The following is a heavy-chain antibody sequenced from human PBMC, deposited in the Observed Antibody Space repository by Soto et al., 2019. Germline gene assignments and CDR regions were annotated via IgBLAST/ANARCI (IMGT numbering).Heavy chain of an antibody. CDR3: AKGTNYVGVFDS. D-gene: IGHD2-8*01. CDR1: GFTCSSYA. CDR2: ISGGGIT. V-gene: IGHV3-23*01. J-gene: IGHJ5*01. Sequence: PGGSLRLSYAASGFTCSSYAMSWVRQASGKGLEWVSVISGGGITHYADSVKGRFTISRDNSKNTVYLQMSTLRAEDTALYYCAKGTNYVGVFDSWGQGTLVTVSS.